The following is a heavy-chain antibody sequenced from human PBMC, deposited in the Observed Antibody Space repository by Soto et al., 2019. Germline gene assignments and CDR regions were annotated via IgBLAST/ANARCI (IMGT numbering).Heavy chain of an antibody. Sequence: QVHLVQSGADVKKPGASVKVSCKASGYTFTSYGISWVRQAPGQGLEWMGWISGYSGNTNYAPKFQDRVTMTTDTSTSTAYMELRSLTSDDTAVYYCARRGSGTVTGYMSDYWCQGALVTVSS. CDR3: ARRGSGTVTGYMSDY. J-gene: IGHJ4*02. CDR1: GYTFTSYG. V-gene: IGHV1-18*01. CDR2: ISGYSGNT. D-gene: IGHD4-17*01.